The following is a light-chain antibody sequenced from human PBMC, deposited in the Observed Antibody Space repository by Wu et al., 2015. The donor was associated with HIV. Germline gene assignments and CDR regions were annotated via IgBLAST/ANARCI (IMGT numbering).Light chain of an antibody. J-gene: IGKJ5*01. CDR1: QSVYGSY. CDR3: QQYSYWPVT. V-gene: IGKV3-20*01. CDR2: GAS. Sequence: EIVLTQSPGTLSLSPGERATLSCRASQSVYGSYVAWYQQKPGQAPRLLIYGASRRATGISATFSGSGSGTEFTLTISSLQSEDFALYYCQQYSYWPVTFGQGTRLEI.